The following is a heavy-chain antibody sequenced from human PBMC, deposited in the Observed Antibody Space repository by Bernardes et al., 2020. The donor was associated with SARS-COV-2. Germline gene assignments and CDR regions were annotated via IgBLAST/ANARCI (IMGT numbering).Heavy chain of an antibody. CDR1: GYSFTSYW. D-gene: IGHD6-13*01. CDR3: ARLVSSSWYYYYGMDV. J-gene: IGHJ6*02. Sequence: GESLKISCKGSGYSFTSYWIGWVRQMPGKGLEWMGIIYPGDSDTRYSPSFQGQVTISADKSISTAYLQWSSLKASDTAMYYCARLVSSSWYYYYGMDVRGQGTTVTVSS. CDR2: IYPGDSDT. V-gene: IGHV5-51*01.